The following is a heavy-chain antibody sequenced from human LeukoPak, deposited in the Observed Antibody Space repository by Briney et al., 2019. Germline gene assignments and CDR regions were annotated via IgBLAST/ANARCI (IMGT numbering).Heavy chain of an antibody. Sequence: PGGSLRLSCAASGFTFSSYSMNWVRQAPGKGLEWVSYISSSSSTIYYADSVKGRFTISRDNAKNSLYLQMNSLRAEDTAVYYGARDELYYYDSSGYFSFDYWGQGTLVTVSS. V-gene: IGHV3-48*01. CDR1: GFTFSSYS. CDR3: ARDELYYYDSSGYFSFDY. CDR2: ISSSSSTI. D-gene: IGHD3-22*01. J-gene: IGHJ4*02.